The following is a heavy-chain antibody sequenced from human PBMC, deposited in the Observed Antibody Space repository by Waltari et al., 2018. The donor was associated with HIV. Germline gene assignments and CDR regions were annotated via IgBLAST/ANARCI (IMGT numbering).Heavy chain of an antibody. D-gene: IGHD5-12*01. V-gene: IGHV3-53*02. CDR1: EFTVSSDY. CDR3: ARGSEYSGYADAFDI. J-gene: IGHJ3*02. Sequence: EVQLVETGGGLIQPGGSLRLSCAASEFTVSSDYMSCVRQAPGKGLEWGSVIYSGGSTYYADSVKGRFTISRDNAKNTLYLQMNSLRAEDTAIYYCARGSEYSGYADAFDIWGQGTMVTVSS. CDR2: IYSGGST.